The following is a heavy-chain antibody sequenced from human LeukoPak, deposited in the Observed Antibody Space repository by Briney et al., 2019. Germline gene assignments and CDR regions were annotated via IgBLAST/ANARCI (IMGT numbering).Heavy chain of an antibody. CDR3: ARDRRPGYCSSTSCYYYYGMDV. CDR1: GFTVSSNY. Sequence: GGSLRLSCAASGFTVSSNYMSWVRQAPGKGLEWVSVIYSGGSTYYADSVKGRFTISRDNSKNTLYLQMNSLRAEDTAVYYCARDRRPGYCSSTSCYYYYGMDVWGQRTTVTVSS. V-gene: IGHV3-66*01. D-gene: IGHD2-2*01. J-gene: IGHJ6*02. CDR2: IYSGGST.